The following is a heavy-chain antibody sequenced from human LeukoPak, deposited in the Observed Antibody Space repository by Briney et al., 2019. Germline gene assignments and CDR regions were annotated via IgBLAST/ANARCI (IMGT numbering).Heavy chain of an antibody. V-gene: IGHV4-61*01. CDR1: GGSVSSGSNY. J-gene: IGHJ4*02. CDR3: ARVRYCSTNRCYDREFDN. CDR2: IHYSGST. Sequence: SETLSLTCTVSGGSVSSGSNYWSWIRQPPGKGLEWIGYIHYSGSTSHNPALKSRVTISVDTSKNQFSLKLSSVTAADTAVYYCARVRYCSTNRCYDREFDNWGQGTLVTVSS. D-gene: IGHD2-2*01.